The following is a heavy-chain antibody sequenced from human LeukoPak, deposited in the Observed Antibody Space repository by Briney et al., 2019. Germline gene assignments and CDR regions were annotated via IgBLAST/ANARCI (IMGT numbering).Heavy chain of an antibody. CDR3: ARRAVAGVFDI. CDR2: IYYSGST. V-gene: IGHV4-39*07. Sequence: SETLSLTCTVSGGSISSSSYYWGWIRQPPGKGLEWIGSIYYSGSTYYNPSLKSRVTISVDTSKNQFSLKLSSVTAADTAVYYCARRAVAGVFDIWGQGTMVTVSS. J-gene: IGHJ3*02. D-gene: IGHD6-19*01. CDR1: GGSISSSSYY.